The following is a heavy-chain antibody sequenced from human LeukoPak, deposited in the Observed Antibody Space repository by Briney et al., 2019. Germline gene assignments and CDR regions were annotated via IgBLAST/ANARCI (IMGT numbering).Heavy chain of an antibody. Sequence: GASVKVSCKASGYTFTSYGISWARQAPGQGLEWMGWISAYNGNTNYAQKLQGRVTMTTDTSTSTAYMELRSLRSDDTAVYYRARSDYDILTGYFDYWGQGTLVTVSS. D-gene: IGHD3-9*01. CDR2: ISAYNGNT. V-gene: IGHV1-18*04. J-gene: IGHJ4*02. CDR3: ARSDYDILTGYFDY. CDR1: GYTFTSYG.